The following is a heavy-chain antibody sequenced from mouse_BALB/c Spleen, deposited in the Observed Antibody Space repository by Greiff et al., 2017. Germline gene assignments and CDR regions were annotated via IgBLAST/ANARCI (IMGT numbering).Heavy chain of an antibody. CDR3: VSLTTARNFDV. CDR2: IRSKSNNYAT. Sequence: EVQLVESGGGLVQPKGSLKLSCAASGFTFNTYAMNWVRQAPGKGLEWVARIRSKSNNYATYYADSVKDRFTISRDDSQSMLYLQMNNLKTEDTAMYYCVSLTTARNFDVWGAGTTVTVSS. CDR1: GFTFNTYA. J-gene: IGHJ1*01. V-gene: IGHV10-1*02. D-gene: IGHD1-2*01.